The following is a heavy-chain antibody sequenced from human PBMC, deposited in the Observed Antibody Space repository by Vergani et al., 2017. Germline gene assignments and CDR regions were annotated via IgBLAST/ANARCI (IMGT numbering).Heavy chain of an antibody. J-gene: IGHJ4*02. Sequence: EVMLVQSGAEVKKPGESLKISCKYSESSFISNEIAWVRQMSGKGLQWMGNINPIDSKIAYSPSFQGQAIMSLDKSITTAYLQWRSLKASDTAIYYCTGHVPCGDGACLHFDHWCQGTQVTVSS. V-gene: IGHV5-51*01. CDR1: ESSFISNE. D-gene: IGHD2-21*01. CDR2: INPIDSKI. CDR3: TGHVPCGDGACLHFDH.